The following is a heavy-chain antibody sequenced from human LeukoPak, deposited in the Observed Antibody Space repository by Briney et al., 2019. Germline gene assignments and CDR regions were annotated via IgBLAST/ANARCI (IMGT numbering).Heavy chain of an antibody. CDR2: ISYDGSNK. CDR1: GFALSAYT. D-gene: IGHD3-10*01. CDR3: ARDRIALKFLQPRGFDF. Sequence: SGGSLRLSCAASGFALSAYTVYWVRQCPGKGLEWVALISYDGSNKYYADSVKGRFTTSRDNSKNTLYLQMNSLRVEDTAVYYCARDRIALKFLQPRGFDFWGQGMLVTVSS. V-gene: IGHV3-30-3*01. J-gene: IGHJ5*01.